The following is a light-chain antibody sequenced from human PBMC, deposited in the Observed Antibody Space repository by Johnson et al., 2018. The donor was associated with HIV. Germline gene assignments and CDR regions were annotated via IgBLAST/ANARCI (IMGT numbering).Light chain of an antibody. CDR3: GTGDSSLGYV. CDR1: SSNIGNNY. Sequence: QSVLTQPPSVSAAPGQKVTISCSGSSSNIGNNYVSWYQQLPGTAPKLLIYENNKRPSGIPDRFSGSKSGTSATLGITGLQTGDEADYYCGTGDSSLGYVFGTGTKVTVI. J-gene: IGLJ1*01. V-gene: IGLV1-51*02. CDR2: ENN.